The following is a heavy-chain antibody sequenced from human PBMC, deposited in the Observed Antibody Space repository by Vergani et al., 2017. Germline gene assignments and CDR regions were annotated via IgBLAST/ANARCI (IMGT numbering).Heavy chain of an antibody. CDR1: GFTFSSYW. V-gene: IGHV3-7*01. J-gene: IGHJ6*02. CDR2: IKQDGSEK. Sequence: EVQLVESGGGLVQPGGSLRLSCAASGFTFSSYWMSWVRQAPGKGLEWVANIKQDGSEKYYVDSVKGRFTISRDNAKNSLYLQMNSLRAEDTAVYYCAREKGTYYYGSGSYYKGPYYYYGMDVWGQGTTVTVSS. CDR3: AREKGTYYYGSGSYYKGPYYYYGMDV. D-gene: IGHD3-10*01.